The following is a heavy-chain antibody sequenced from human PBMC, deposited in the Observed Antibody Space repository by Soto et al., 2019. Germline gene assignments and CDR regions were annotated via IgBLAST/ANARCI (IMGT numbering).Heavy chain of an antibody. CDR1: GYTFTSYG. CDR2: ISAYNGNT. D-gene: IGHD6-13*01. CDR3: ARDWEQLTVRYYYYYGMDV. J-gene: IGHJ6*02. Sequence: QAQLVQSGAEVKKPGASVKVSCKASGYTFTSYGISWVRQAPGQGLEWMGWISAYNGNTNYAQKLQGRVTMTTDTSTSTAYMELRSLRSDDTAVYYCARDWEQLTVRYYYYYGMDVWGQGTTVTVSS. V-gene: IGHV1-18*01.